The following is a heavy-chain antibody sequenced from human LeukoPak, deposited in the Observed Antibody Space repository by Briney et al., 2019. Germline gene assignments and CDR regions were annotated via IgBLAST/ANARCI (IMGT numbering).Heavy chain of an antibody. Sequence: ASVKVSFKGSGGTFTMYTINWVRQAPGQGLEWMGGIIPIIGTSRYAQKFQGRVTITADESTSTAYMELSSLRSEDTAIYYCARGPAQDHWQDNWFDPWGQGTLVTVSS. CDR1: GGTFTMYT. V-gene: IGHV1-69*13. J-gene: IGHJ5*02. CDR3: ARGPAQDHWQDNWFDP. D-gene: IGHD1-1*01. CDR2: IIPIIGTS.